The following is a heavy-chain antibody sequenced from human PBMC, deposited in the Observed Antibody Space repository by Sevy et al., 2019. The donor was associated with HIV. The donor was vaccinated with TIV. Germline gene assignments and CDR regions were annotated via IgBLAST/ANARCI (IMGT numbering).Heavy chain of an antibody. D-gene: IGHD1-26*01. CDR3: VIAGGTFDSYWYFDL. J-gene: IGHJ2*01. CDR1: GFTFTDYD. V-gene: IGHV3-13*01. CDR2: ISPVDDT. Sequence: GGSLRLSCAASGFTFTDYDMHWVRRGSGRGLEWVSGISPVDDTNYPDFLNGRFTISRENAKKSLFLQINSLRAEDTAVYYCVIAGGTFDSYWYFDLWGRGTLVTVSS.